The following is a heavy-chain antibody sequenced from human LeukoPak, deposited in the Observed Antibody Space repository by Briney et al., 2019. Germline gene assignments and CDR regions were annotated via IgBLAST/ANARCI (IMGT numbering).Heavy chain of an antibody. CDR3: ARVTRAYYGMDV. CDR1: GGSISSYY. CDR2: IYYSGST. D-gene: IGHD2-21*02. Sequence: PSETLSLTCTVSGGSISSYYWSWIRQPPGKGLEWIGYIYYSGSTNYNPSLKSRVTISVDTSKNQYSLKLSSVTAADTAVYYCARVTRAYYGMDVWGQGTSVTVSS. J-gene: IGHJ6*02. V-gene: IGHV4-59*01.